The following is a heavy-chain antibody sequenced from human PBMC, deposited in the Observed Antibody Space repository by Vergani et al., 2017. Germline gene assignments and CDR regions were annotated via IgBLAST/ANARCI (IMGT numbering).Heavy chain of an antibody. V-gene: IGHV3-11*04. CDR2: ISPGASTV. D-gene: IGHD1-1*01. CDR1: GGSINPSSSF. Sequence: QLQLQESGPGLVKPSETLSLICTVSGGSINPSSSFWGWIRQSPGKGLEWVSHISPGASTVSYTDSVTGRFTVSRDNDNNSLTLDMTTLRVEDTAVYYCAKNPGISTTRHYYAMDVWGQGTTVTVSS. J-gene: IGHJ6*02. CDR3: AKNPGISTTRHYYAMDV.